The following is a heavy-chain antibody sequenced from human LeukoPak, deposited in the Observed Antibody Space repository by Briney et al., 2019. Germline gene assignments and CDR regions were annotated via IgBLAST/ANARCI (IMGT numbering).Heavy chain of an antibody. CDR2: VFSSGST. J-gene: IGHJ4*02. D-gene: IGHD3-10*01. V-gene: IGHV4-59*08. CDR3: GRHFGGSSGSFCTDY. CDR1: GDSISNHY. Sequence: SETLSLTCTVSGDSISNHYWNWIRQPPGKGLEWIGYVFSSGSTDYNPSLKSRVTISLDTSRNLFSLSLTSVTAADTAVYYCGRHFGGSSGSFCTDYWGQGTLVTVSS.